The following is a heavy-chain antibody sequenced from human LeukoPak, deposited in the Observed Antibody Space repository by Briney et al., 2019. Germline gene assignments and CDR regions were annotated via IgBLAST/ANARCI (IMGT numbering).Heavy chain of an antibody. Sequence: QPGGSLRLSCAASGFTFSTYGMHWVRQAPGKGLEWVAFIRYDGSNKYYADSVKGRFTISRDNSKNTLYLQMNSLRAEDTAVYYCARDVPSSSSGTLDYYYYYMDVWGKGTTVTVSS. CDR3: ARDVPSSSSGTLDYYYYYMDV. D-gene: IGHD6-13*01. J-gene: IGHJ6*03. CDR2: IRYDGSNK. V-gene: IGHV3-30*02. CDR1: GFTFSTYG.